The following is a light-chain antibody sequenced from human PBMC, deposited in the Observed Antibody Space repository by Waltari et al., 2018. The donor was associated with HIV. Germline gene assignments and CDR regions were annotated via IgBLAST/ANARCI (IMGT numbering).Light chain of an antibody. Sequence: QSVVTQPPSASGTPGQRVTISCSGRSSHVGSNSVNWYQQLPGTSPKLLIYSDYQRPSGVPDRFSASKSGTSASLAIGGLQSDDEADYYCATWDDSLNGPVFGTGTKVTVL. CDR1: SSHVGSNS. CDR3: ATWDDSLNGPV. CDR2: SDY. J-gene: IGLJ1*01. V-gene: IGLV1-44*01.